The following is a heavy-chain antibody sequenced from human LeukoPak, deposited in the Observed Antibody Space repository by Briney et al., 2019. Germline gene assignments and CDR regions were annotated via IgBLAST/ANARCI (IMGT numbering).Heavy chain of an antibody. D-gene: IGHD4-17*01. CDR1: GFTFSSYG. CDR3: AKTEAIYGDYVFDY. Sequence: GGSLRLSCAASGFTFSSYGMNWVRQAPGKGLEWVSAISGSGGSTYYADSVKGRFTISRDNSKNTLYLQMSSLRAEDTAVYYCAKTEAIYGDYVFDYWGQGTLVTVSS. CDR2: ISGSGGST. J-gene: IGHJ4*02. V-gene: IGHV3-23*01.